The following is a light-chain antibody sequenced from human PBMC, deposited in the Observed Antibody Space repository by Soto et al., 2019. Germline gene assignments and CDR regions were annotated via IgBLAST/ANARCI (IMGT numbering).Light chain of an antibody. V-gene: IGLV2-14*01. CDR3: LSYTSANTRV. Sequence: QSVLTQPASVSASPGQSITISCTGTSSDVGGYKFVSWYQHHPCKAPKLMIYEVNNRPSGVSNRFSGSNSGNTASLTFSGLQPEDEADYYCLSYTSANTRVFGGGTKLTVL. J-gene: IGLJ3*02. CDR1: SSDVGGYKF. CDR2: EVN.